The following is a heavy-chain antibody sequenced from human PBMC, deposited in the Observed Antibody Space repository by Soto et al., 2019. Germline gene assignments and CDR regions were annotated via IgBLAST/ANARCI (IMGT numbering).Heavy chain of an antibody. V-gene: IGHV4-39*01. Sequence: KPSETLSLTCTVSGDSISSSSYYWGWIRQPPGKGLEWIGSIYYSGSTHYNPSLKSRVTISVDTSKSQFSLKLSSVTAADTAVYYCARSRNSDYVPQYWGQGTLVTVSS. CDR1: GDSISSSSYY. J-gene: IGHJ4*02. CDR3: ARSRNSDYVPQY. D-gene: IGHD4-4*01. CDR2: IYYSGST.